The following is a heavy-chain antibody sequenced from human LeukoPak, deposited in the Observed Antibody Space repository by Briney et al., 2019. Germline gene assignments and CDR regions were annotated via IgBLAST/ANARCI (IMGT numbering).Heavy chain of an antibody. D-gene: IGHD2-2*01. Sequence: GGSLRLSCAASGFTFSSYGMHWVRQAPGKGLEWVAFIRYDGSNKYYADSVKGRFTISRDNSKNTLYLQMNSLRAEDTAVYYCAKPGRYCSSTSCLYYFDYWGQGTLVTVSS. CDR2: IRYDGSNK. CDR3: AKPGRYCSSTSCLYYFDY. CDR1: GFTFSSYG. J-gene: IGHJ4*02. V-gene: IGHV3-30*02.